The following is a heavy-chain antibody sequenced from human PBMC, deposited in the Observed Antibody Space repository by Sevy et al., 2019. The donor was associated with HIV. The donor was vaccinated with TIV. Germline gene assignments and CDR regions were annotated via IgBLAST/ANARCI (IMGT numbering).Heavy chain of an antibody. J-gene: IGHJ4*02. CDR2: IKSETDGGAT. Sequence: GGSLRLSCAASGFTFSGAWMSWVRQVPGKGLEWLGRIKSETDGGATDYAAPVKGRFTISRDDSKKTVYLQVNSLQVEDTAVYYCTTDLVIYASYWGQGTLVTVSS. CDR1: GFTFSGAW. CDR3: TTDLVIYASY. V-gene: IGHV3-15*01. D-gene: IGHD2-2*01.